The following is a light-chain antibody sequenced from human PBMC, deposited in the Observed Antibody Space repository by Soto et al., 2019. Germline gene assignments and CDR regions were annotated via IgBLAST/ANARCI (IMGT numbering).Light chain of an antibody. J-gene: IGKJ2*01. CDR2: DAS. CDR1: QSVSSY. CDR3: QQRSNWPPYMYT. Sequence: EIVLTQSPATLSLSPGERATLSCRASQSVSSYLAWYQQKPGQAPRLLIYDASNRATGIPARFSGSGSGTDFTLTISSLEPEDFAVYDGQQRSNWPPYMYTFGQGTKLEIK. V-gene: IGKV3-11*01.